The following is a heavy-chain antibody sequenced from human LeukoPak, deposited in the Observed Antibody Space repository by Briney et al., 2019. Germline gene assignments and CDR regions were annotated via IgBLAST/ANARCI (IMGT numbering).Heavy chain of an antibody. CDR3: AKWYGDYGNWFDP. J-gene: IGHJ5*02. V-gene: IGHV3-30*02. CDR1: GFIFSSYG. CDR2: IRYDGSNK. D-gene: IGHD4-17*01. Sequence: GGSLRLSCAASGFIFSSYGMHWVRRAPGKGLEWVAFIRYDGSNKYYADSVKGRFTISRDNSKNTLYLQMNSLRAEDTAVYYCAKWYGDYGNWFDPWGQGTLVTDSS.